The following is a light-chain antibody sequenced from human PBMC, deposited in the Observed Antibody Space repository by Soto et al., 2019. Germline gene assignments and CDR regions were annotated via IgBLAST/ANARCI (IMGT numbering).Light chain of an antibody. CDR3: QQLSTYPLT. V-gene: IGKV1-9*01. J-gene: IGKJ4*01. CDR2: AGS. Sequence: DIQLTQSPSLVSASVGDTVTITCRASEGIYSFLAWYQQRPGKAPKLLIYAGSTVQGGVSSRFSGGGSGTEFTLTIRRLQPDDFATYFCQQLSTYPLTFGGGTRVDIK. CDR1: EGIYSF.